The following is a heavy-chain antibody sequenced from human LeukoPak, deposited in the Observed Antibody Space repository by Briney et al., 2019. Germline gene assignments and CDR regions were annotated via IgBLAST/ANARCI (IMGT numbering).Heavy chain of an antibody. V-gene: IGHV1-2*02. CDR3: ARYYYDSSGYYYYYGIDV. J-gene: IGHJ6*02. D-gene: IGHD3-22*01. CDR1: GYTFTGYY. CDR2: INPNSGGT. Sequence: ASVKDSCKASGYTFTGYYMHWVRQAPGQGLEWIGWINPNSGGTNYAQKFKGRVTMARDTSISTAYMELSRLRSDDTGMYYCARYYYDSSGYYYYYGIDVWGQGTTVTVSS.